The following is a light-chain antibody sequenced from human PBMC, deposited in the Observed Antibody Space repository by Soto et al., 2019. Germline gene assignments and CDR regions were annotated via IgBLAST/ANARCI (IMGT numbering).Light chain of an antibody. CDR3: QQYKNWPLT. Sequence: EIVMTQSPATLSVFPGGRATLPCRASQSVSSTLAWYQQKPGQAPRLLIYGASTRATGFPARFSGSGSGTEFTLTISSLQSEDFAVYYCQQYKNWPLTFGGGTKV. J-gene: IGKJ4*01. CDR2: GAS. CDR1: QSVSST. V-gene: IGKV3-15*01.